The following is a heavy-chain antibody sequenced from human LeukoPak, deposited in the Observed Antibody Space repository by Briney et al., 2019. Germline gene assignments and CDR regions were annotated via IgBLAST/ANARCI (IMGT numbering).Heavy chain of an antibody. CDR2: ISGSGGST. CDR1: GFSFSSYG. D-gene: IGHD5-18*01. Sequence: GGSLRLSCAASGFSFSSYGMNWVRQAPGKGLEWVSAISGSGGSTYYADSVKGRFTISRDNSKNTLYLQMNSLRAEDTAVYYCARDRGYSYGYSHFDYWGQGTLVTVSS. CDR3: ARDRGYSYGYSHFDY. J-gene: IGHJ4*02. V-gene: IGHV3-23*01.